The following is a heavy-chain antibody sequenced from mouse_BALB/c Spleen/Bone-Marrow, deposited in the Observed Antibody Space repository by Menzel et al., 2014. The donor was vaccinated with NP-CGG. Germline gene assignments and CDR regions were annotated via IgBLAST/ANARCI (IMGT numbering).Heavy chain of an antibody. D-gene: IGHD2-4*01. V-gene: IGHV1-66*01. J-gene: IGHJ2*01. CDR1: GYRFTIYY. Sequence: QVQLKHSGPELVKPGASVKISCKASGYRFTIYYIQWMKPRPGQGLEWIGWIFPGSGHNKYNEKFKGKATLTADTSSSTAYMQLSSLTSEDSAVYFCARGEFDYGYFFDHWGQGTTLTVSS. CDR2: IFPGSGHN. CDR3: ARGEFDYGYFFDH.